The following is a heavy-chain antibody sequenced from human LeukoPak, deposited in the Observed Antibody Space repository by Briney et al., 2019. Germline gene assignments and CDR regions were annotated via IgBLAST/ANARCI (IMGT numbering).Heavy chain of an antibody. Sequence: GGSLRLSCAASGFTFSGSTMHWVRQASGKGLEWVGRVGNKASSYATAYAASVKGRFTISRDDSKNTAYLQMNSLKTEDTAVYYCTRSLNWIRDYWCQGTLVTVSS. CDR2: VGNKASSYAT. V-gene: IGHV3-73*01. D-gene: IGHD1-20*01. CDR3: TRSLNWIRDY. CDR1: GFTFSGST. J-gene: IGHJ4*02.